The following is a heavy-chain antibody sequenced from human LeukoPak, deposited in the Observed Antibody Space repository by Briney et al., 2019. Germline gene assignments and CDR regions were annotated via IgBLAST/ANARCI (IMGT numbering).Heavy chain of an antibody. CDR2: IYYSGST. J-gene: IGHJ4*02. V-gene: IGHV4-59*01. D-gene: IGHD3-22*01. CDR1: GGSISSYY. CDR3: ARGLYDSSGHYYFDY. Sequence: SETLSLTCTVSGGSISSYYWSWIRQPPGKGLEWIGYIYYSGSTNYNPSLKSRVTISVDTSKNQFSLKLSSVTAADTAVYYCARGLYDSSGHYYFDYWGEGTLVTVSS.